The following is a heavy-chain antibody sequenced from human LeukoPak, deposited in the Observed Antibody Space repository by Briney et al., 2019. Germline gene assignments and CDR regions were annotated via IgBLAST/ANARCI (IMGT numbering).Heavy chain of an antibody. CDR2: IYYSGST. J-gene: IGHJ4*02. Sequence: PSETLSLTCTVSGGSISSGDYYWSWIRQPPGKGLEWIGYIYYSGSTYYNPSLKSRVTISVDTSKNQFSLKLSSVTAADTAVYYCARCQGGDYFDYWGQGTLVTVSS. V-gene: IGHV4-30-4*01. CDR1: GGSISSGDYY. CDR3: ARCQGGDYFDY. D-gene: IGHD3-16*01.